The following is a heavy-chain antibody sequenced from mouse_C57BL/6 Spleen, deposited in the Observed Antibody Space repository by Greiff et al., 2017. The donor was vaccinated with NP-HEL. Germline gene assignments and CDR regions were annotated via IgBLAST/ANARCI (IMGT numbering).Heavy chain of an antibody. Sequence: QVQLQQPGAELVMPGASVKLSCKASGYTFTSYWMHWVKQRPGQGLEWIGEIDPSDSYTNYNQKFKGKSTLTVDKSSSTAYMQLSSLTSEDSAVYYCARVGYYDYERDYFDDWGHGTTLTVSS. CDR1: GYTFTSYW. J-gene: IGHJ2*01. CDR2: IDPSDSYT. D-gene: IGHD2-4*01. V-gene: IGHV1-69*01. CDR3: ARVGYYDYERDYFDD.